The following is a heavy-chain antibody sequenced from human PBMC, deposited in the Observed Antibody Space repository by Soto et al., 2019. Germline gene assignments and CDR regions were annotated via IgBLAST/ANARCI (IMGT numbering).Heavy chain of an antibody. CDR1: GYSFTSYW. CDR2: IYPGDSDT. V-gene: IGHV5-51*01. J-gene: IGHJ6*02. CDR3: ASTSGYESYYYYYYGMDV. D-gene: IGHD5-12*01. Sequence: GESLKSSCQGSGYSFTSYWIGWVRQMPGKGLEWMGIIYPGDSDTRYSPSFQGQVTISADKSISTAYLQWSSLKASDTAMYYCASTSGYESYYYYYYGMDVWGQGTTVTDSS.